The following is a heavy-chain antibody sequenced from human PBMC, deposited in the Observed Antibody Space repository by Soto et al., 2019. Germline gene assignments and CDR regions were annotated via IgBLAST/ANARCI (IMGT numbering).Heavy chain of an antibody. CDR3: ARSLLGYCSSTSCYGDWYCDL. CDR2: ISSSGSTI. V-gene: IGHV3-11*01. D-gene: IGHD2-2*01. Sequence: QVQLVESGGGLVKPGGSLRLSCAASGFTFSDYYMSWIRQAPGKGLELVSYISSSGSTIYYADSVKGRFTISRDNAKNSLYLQMNSLRAEDTAVYYCARSLLGYCSSTSCYGDWYCDLWGRGTLVTVSS. J-gene: IGHJ2*01. CDR1: GFTFSDYY.